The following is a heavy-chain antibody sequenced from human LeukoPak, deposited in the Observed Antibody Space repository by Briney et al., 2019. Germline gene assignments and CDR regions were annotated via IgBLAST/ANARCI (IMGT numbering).Heavy chain of an antibody. D-gene: IGHD5-12*01. CDR2: ISGSGGST. CDR3: AKGSRDGYNYFEA. Sequence: AGGSLRLSCAASGFTFSSYAISWVRQAPGKGLEWVSAISGSGGSTYYADSVKGRFTISRDNSKNTLYLQMNSLRAEDTAIYYCAKGSRDGYNYFEAWGQGTPVTVSS. V-gene: IGHV3-23*01. CDR1: GFTFSSYA. J-gene: IGHJ5*02.